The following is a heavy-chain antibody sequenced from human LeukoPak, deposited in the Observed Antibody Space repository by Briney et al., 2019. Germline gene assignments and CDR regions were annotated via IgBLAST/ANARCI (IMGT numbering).Heavy chain of an antibody. D-gene: IGHD4-17*01. J-gene: IGHJ4*02. V-gene: IGHV3-23*01. CDR2: ISGSGDSK. CDR1: GFTFSSYG. CDR3: AKDGGDDYGDYGHGGYFDY. Sequence: GGSLRLSCAASGFTFSSYGMSWVRQAPGGPGKGLEWVSTISGSGDSKYYADSVKGRFTISRDNSKNTLYLQMNSLRAEDTAVYYCAKDGGDDYGDYGHGGYFDYWGQGTLVTVSS.